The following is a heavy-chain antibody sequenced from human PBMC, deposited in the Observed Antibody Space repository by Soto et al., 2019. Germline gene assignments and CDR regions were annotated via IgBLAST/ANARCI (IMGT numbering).Heavy chain of an antibody. CDR3: ARDKGYCSGGRCYPNYYYYYGLDV. D-gene: IGHD2-15*01. CDR1: GFTFSNYG. CDR2: IWYDGSNE. Sequence: GGSLRLSCAASGFTFSNYGMHWVRQAPGKGLEWVAIIWYDGSNEYYADSVKGRFTISRDNSKNTLYLQMNSLRAEDTAVYYCARDKGYCSGGRCYPNYYYYYGLDVWGQGTTVTVSS. V-gene: IGHV3-33*01. J-gene: IGHJ6*02.